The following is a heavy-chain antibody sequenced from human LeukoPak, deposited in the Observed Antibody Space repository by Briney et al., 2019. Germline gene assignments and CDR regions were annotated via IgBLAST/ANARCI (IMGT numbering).Heavy chain of an antibody. D-gene: IGHD1-14*01. Sequence: PGGSLRLSCAASGFTFSSYAMSWVRQAPGKGLEWVSAISGSGGSTWYADSVKGRFTISRDNSKNTLHLQMNSLRAEDTAVYYCAKGGSFSEGNIDYWGQGTLVTVSS. CDR3: AKGGSFSEGNIDY. J-gene: IGHJ4*02. CDR2: ISGSGGST. V-gene: IGHV3-23*01. CDR1: GFTFSSYA.